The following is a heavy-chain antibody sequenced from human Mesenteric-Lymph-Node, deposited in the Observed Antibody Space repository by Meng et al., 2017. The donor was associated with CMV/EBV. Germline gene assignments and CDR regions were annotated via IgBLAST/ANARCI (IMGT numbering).Heavy chain of an antibody. CDR3: ARGLPPTADCHIVRCHGKAALDV. V-gene: IGHV1-69*06. Sequence: FSWVRQAPGQGLEWMGASSPRFETPNYAPRFQDRVKITADKSTSTVFMELSNLRSDDTAVYYCARGLPPTADCHIVRCHGKAALDVWGQGTMVTVSS. J-gene: IGHJ3*01. D-gene: IGHD2-21*01. CDR2: SSPRFETP.